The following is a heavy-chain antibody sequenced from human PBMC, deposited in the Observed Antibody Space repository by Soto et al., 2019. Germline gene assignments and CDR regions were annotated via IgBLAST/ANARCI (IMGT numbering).Heavy chain of an antibody. D-gene: IGHD1-7*01. CDR1: GFTFSSYG. Sequence: GGSLRLSCAASGFTFSSYGMHWVRQAPGEGLEWVAVIWYDGSNKYYADSVKGRFTISRDNSKNTLYLQMNSLRAEDTAVYYCARDTQYNWNWGYYYYYYMDVWGKGTTVTVSS. CDR2: IWYDGSNK. J-gene: IGHJ6*03. V-gene: IGHV3-33*01. CDR3: ARDTQYNWNWGYYYYYYMDV.